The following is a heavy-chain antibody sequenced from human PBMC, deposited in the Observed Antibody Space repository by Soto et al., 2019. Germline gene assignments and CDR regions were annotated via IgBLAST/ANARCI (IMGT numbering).Heavy chain of an antibody. J-gene: IGHJ4*02. CDR1: GFTFSSYS. V-gene: IGHV3-21*01. CDR3: ANSDGYNYGVDY. D-gene: IGHD5-12*01. CDR2: ISSSSSYI. Sequence: PGGSLRLSCAASGFTFSSYSMNWVRQAPGKGLEWVSSISSSSSYIYYADSVKGRFTISRDNAKNSLYLQMNSLRAEDTAVYYCANSDGYNYGVDYWGQGTLVNVSS.